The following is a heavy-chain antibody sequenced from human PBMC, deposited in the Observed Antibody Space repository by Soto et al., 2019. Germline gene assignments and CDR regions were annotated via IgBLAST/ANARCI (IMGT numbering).Heavy chain of an antibody. V-gene: IGHV4-59*01. Sequence: SETLSLTCTVSGGSISSYYWSWIRQPPGKGLEWIGYIYYSGSTNYNPSLKSRVAISVDTSKNQFSLKLSSVTAADTAVYYCASGSGWYAPFDYWGQGTLVTVSS. D-gene: IGHD6-19*01. CDR1: GGSISSYY. CDR2: IYYSGST. J-gene: IGHJ4*02. CDR3: ASGSGWYAPFDY.